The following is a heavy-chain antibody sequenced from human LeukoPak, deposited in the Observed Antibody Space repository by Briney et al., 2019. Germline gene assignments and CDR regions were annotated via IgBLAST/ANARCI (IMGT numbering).Heavy chain of an antibody. CDR1: GGTFSSYA. CDR2: ISAYNGNT. CDR3: ARIRDGYNDAYDI. D-gene: IGHD5-24*01. Sequence: ASVKVSCKASGGTFSSYAISWVRQAPGQGLEWMGWISAYNGNTNYAQKLQGRVTMTTDTSTSTAYMELSSLRSEDTAIYYCARIRDGYNDAYDIWGQGTVVTVPS. V-gene: IGHV1-18*01. J-gene: IGHJ3*02.